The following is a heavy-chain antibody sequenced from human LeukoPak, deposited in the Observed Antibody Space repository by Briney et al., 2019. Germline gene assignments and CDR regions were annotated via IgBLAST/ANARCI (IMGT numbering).Heavy chain of an antibody. V-gene: IGHV1-18*01. J-gene: IGHJ4*02. Sequence: ASVKVSCKASGYTFTSYGISWVRQAPGQGLEWMGWVSAYNGNTNYAQKLQGRVTMTTDTSTSTAYMELRSLRSDDTAVYYCARGGTSGWRTPNDDYWGQGTLVTVSS. D-gene: IGHD6-19*01. CDR2: VSAYNGNT. CDR3: ARGGTSGWRTPNDDY. CDR1: GYTFTSYG.